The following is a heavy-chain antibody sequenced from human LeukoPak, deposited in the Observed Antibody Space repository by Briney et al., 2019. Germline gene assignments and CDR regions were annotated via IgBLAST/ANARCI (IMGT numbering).Heavy chain of an antibody. CDR1: GFTSDDYG. CDR3: AREGYGDYDYYYYYMDV. D-gene: IGHD4-17*01. CDR2: INWNGGST. V-gene: IGHV3-20*01. J-gene: IGHJ6*03. Sequence: GGSLRLSCAASGFTSDDYGMSWVRQAPGKGLEWVSGINWNGGSTGYADSVKGRFTISRDNAKNSLYLQMNSLRAEDTALYHCAREGYGDYDYYYYYMDVWGKGTTVTVSS.